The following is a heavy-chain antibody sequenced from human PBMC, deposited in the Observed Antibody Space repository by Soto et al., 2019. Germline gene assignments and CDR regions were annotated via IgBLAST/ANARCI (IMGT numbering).Heavy chain of an antibody. CDR2: IYPGDSDT. J-gene: IGHJ6*02. V-gene: IGHV5-51*01. CDR3: ARSRAAAGRYYYYYGMDV. D-gene: IGHD6-13*01. CDR1: GYSFTSYW. Sequence: GESLKISCKGSGYSFTSYWIGWVRQMPGKGLEWMGIIYPGDSDTRYSPSFQGQVTISADKSISTAYLQWSSLKASDTAMYYCARSRAAAGRYYYYYGMDVWGQGTKVTVSS.